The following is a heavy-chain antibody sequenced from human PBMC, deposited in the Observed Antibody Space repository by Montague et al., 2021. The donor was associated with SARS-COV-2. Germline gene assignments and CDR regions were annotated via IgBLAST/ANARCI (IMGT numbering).Heavy chain of an antibody. D-gene: IGHD4-11*01. CDR3: ARITVGSKYYFDF. J-gene: IGHJ4*02. Sequence: CAISGDSDSGVKARRRSEKQTSEIDPRQLGGSCYRSKRYNDYAESVKSRITIDPDTSKHQFPLHLNSVTPKDTAVYYCARITVGSKYYFDFWGQGTLVTVSS. V-gene: IGHV6-1*01. CDR1: GDSDSGVKAR. CDR2: SCYRSKRYN.